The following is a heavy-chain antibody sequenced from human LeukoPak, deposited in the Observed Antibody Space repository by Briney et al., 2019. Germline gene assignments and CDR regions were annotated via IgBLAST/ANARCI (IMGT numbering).Heavy chain of an antibody. Sequence: QTGGSLRLSCAASGFTFSSYAMHWVRQAPGKGLEWVAVISYDGSNKYYADSVKGRFTISRDNSKNTLYLQMNSLRAEDTAVYYCARDPGEITMVRGVIIDYYYYMDVWGKGTTVTVSS. J-gene: IGHJ6*03. V-gene: IGHV3-30*04. CDR1: GFTFSSYA. CDR3: ARDPGEITMVRGVIIDYYYYMDV. CDR2: ISYDGSNK. D-gene: IGHD3-10*01.